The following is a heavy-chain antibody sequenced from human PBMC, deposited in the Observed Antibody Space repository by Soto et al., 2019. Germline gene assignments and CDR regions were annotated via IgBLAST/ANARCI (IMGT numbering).Heavy chain of an antibody. CDR1: GGSVSSGSYY. D-gene: IGHD5-18*01. CDR3: ARGENSDDTAMVYYYYGMDV. V-gene: IGHV4-61*01. CDR2: IYYSGST. Sequence: SETLSLTCTVSGGSVSSGSYYWSWIRQPPGKGLEWIGYIYYSGSTNYNPSLKSRVTISVDTSKNQFSLKLSSVTAADTAVYYCARGENSDDTAMVYYYYGMDVWGQGTTVTVSS. J-gene: IGHJ6*02.